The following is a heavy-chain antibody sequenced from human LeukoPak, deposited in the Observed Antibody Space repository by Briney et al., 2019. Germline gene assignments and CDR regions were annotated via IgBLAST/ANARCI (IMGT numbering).Heavy chain of an antibody. Sequence: SETLSLTCSVSGGSVSSSSNYWGWIRQPPGKGLEWIGSIYYSGSTYYNPSLKSRVTTSVDTSKNQFSLKLSSVTAADTAVYYCARRVYSSGWYEGVGYFDYWGQGTLVTVSS. J-gene: IGHJ4*02. CDR2: IYYSGST. CDR3: ARRVYSSGWYEGVGYFDY. CDR1: GGSVSSSSNY. D-gene: IGHD6-19*01. V-gene: IGHV4-39*01.